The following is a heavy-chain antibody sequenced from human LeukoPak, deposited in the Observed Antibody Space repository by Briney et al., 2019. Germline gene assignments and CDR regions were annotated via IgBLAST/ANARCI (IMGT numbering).Heavy chain of an antibody. CDR1: GGSISSSSYY. D-gene: IGHD2-8*01. CDR3: ARSWAGMYYPFYYFDY. V-gene: IGHV4-39*07. Sequence: SETLSLTCTVSGGSISSSSYYGGRIRQAPGKGLEWIGRIYYSGSTYYNPSLKSRVNISADTSKCQFSLDLDSVTPADTAVYYCARSWAGMYYPFYYFDYWGQGSLVTVSS. CDR2: IYYSGST. J-gene: IGHJ4*02.